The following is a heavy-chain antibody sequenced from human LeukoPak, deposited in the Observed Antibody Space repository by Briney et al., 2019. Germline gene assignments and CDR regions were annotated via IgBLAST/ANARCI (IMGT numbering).Heavy chain of an antibody. CDR1: GGTFSSYA. J-gene: IGHJ4*02. CDR3: ARSSGWPYYFDY. Sequence: ASVKVSCKASGGTFSSYAISWVRQAPGQGLEWMGRIIPILGIANYAQKFQGRVTMTTDTSTTAAYMELRSLTSDDTAVYYCARSSGWPYYFDYWGQGTLVTVSS. D-gene: IGHD6-19*01. V-gene: IGHV1-69*04. CDR2: IIPILGIA.